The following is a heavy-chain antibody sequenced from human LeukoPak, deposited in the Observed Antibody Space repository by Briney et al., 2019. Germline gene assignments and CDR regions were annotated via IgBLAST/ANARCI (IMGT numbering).Heavy chain of an antibody. D-gene: IGHD5-18*01. J-gene: IGHJ5*02. CDR3: ARGRDSSNAWDL. Sequence: SETLSLTCNVSGGSFDDYYCSWIRQPPGKGLEWIGEIHPHGIFYYNSSLMSRVTISIDTSKSQFSLRLTSVTAADTAFYYCARGRDSSNAWDLWGQGSLVTVSS. CDR1: GGSFDDYY. CDR2: IHPHGIF. V-gene: IGHV4-34*01.